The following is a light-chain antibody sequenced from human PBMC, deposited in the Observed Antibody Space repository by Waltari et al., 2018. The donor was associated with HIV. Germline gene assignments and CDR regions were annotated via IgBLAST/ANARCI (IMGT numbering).Light chain of an antibody. V-gene: IGLV3-25*03. J-gene: IGLJ1*01. CDR2: KDT. CDR1: ALTKQY. CDR3: QSADNTGNYV. Sequence: SFELTQPPSVSVSPGQTARITCSADALTKQYAYWYQQKPGQAPVLVIFKDTERSSGIPERFSGSSSGTTVTLTISGVQAEDEADYYCQSADNTGNYVFGTGTKVTV.